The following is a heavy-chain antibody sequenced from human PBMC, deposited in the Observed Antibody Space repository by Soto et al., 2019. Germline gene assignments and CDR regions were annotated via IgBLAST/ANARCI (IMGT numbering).Heavy chain of an antibody. CDR1: GFTFSSYA. CDR2: ISGSGGST. Sequence: GGSLRLSCAASGFTFSSYAMSWVRQAPGKGLEWVSAISGSGGSTYYADSVKGRFTISRDNSKNTLYLQMNSLRAEDTAVYYCARDMLDYYYDSSGYSLWGQGTLVTVSS. V-gene: IGHV3-23*01. J-gene: IGHJ4*02. D-gene: IGHD3-22*01. CDR3: ARDMLDYYYDSSGYSL.